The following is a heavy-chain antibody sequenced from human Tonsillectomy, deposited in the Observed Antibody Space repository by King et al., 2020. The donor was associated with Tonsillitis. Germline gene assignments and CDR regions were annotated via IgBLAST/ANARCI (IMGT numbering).Heavy chain of an antibody. D-gene: IGHD3-10*01. Sequence: VQLVQSGGGLVQPGGSLRLSCAASGFTFSSYAMNWVRQAPGKGREWVSVIIGSGGNTYYADSVKARFTISRDNTKNTLYLQMNSLRVEDPAVYYCSKELVTMVRVVIITYNHCGMYVWGQGTTVTVSS. V-gene: IGHV3-23*04. CDR3: SKELVTMVRVVIITYNHCGMYV. J-gene: IGHJ6*02. CDR1: GFTFSSYA. CDR2: IIGSGGNT.